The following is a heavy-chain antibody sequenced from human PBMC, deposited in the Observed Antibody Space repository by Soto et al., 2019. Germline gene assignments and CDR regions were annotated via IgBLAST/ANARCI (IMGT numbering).Heavy chain of an antibody. CDR3: ARHEYQVAKGDYYMDV. CDR1: GGSISTYY. J-gene: IGHJ6*03. Sequence: SETLSLTCTVSGGSISTYYWNWIRQPPGKGLEWIGYVYNSGSTHYNPSLKSRVTISVDTSKDQFSLKLNSVTAADSAVYYCARHEYQVAKGDYYMDVWGKGTTVTVSS. D-gene: IGHD6-6*01. V-gene: IGHV4-59*08. CDR2: VYNSGST.